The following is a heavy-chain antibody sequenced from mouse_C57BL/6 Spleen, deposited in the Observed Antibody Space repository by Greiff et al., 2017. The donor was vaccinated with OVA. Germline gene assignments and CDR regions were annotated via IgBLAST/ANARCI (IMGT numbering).Heavy chain of an antibody. CDR3: ARSGGNSVFDY. Sequence: QVTLKVSGPELVKPGASVKISCKASGYAFSSSWMNWVKQRPGKGLEWIGRIYPGDGDTNYNGKFKGKATLTADKSSSTAYMQLSSLTSEDSAVYFCARSGGNSVFDYWGKGTTLTVSS. J-gene: IGHJ2*01. D-gene: IGHD2-1*01. CDR2: IYPGDGDT. V-gene: IGHV1-82*01. CDR1: GYAFSSSW.